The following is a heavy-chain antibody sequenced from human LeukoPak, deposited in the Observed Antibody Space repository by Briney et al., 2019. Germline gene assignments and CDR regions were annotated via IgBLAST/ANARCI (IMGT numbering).Heavy chain of an antibody. J-gene: IGHJ2*01. CDR1: GFNFDDYA. CDR3: AKNRMSTGYYLRYFDL. CDR2: ISWNSGSI. D-gene: IGHD3-22*01. V-gene: IGHV3-9*01. Sequence: SLRISCAASGFNFDDYAMHWVRQAPGKGLEWGSGISWNSGSIGYADSVKGRFTISRDNAKNSLYLQMNSLRAEDTALYYCAKNRMSTGYYLRYFDLWGRGTLVTVSS.